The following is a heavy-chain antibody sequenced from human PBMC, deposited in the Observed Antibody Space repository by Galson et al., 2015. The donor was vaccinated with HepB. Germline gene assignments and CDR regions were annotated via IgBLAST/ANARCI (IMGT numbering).Heavy chain of an antibody. CDR2: ISAYNGNT. V-gene: IGHV1-18*01. Sequence: SVKVSCKASGYTFTSYGISWVRQAPGQGLEWMGWISAYNGNTNYAQKLQGRVTMTTDTSTSTAYMELRSLRFDDTAVYYCAREYCSSTSCYFGPWGQGTLVTVSS. CDR1: GYTFTSYG. J-gene: IGHJ5*02. CDR3: AREYCSSTSCYFGP. D-gene: IGHD2-2*01.